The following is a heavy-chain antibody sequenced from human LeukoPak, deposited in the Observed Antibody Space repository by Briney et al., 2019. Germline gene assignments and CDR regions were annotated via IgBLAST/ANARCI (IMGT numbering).Heavy chain of an antibody. J-gene: IGHJ4*02. Sequence: GGSLRLSCAASGFTVSSKYMSWVRQAPGKGLEWVSVIYTAGSTHYADSVKGRFTISRDNSKNTLYLQMNSLRAEDTAVYYCAKDPLGYYFDYWGQGTLVTVSS. CDR1: GFTVSSKY. CDR3: AKDPLGYYFDY. CDR2: IYTAGST. V-gene: IGHV3-53*01.